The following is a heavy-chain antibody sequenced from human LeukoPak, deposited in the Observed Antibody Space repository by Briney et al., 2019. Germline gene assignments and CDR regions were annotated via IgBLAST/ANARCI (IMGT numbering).Heavy chain of an antibody. J-gene: IGHJ6*02. Sequence: TLSLTCTVSGGSISSGDYYWSWIRQPPGKGLEWIGYIYYSGSTYYNPSLKSRVTISVDTSKNQFSLKLSPVTAADTAVYYCARDHLYCSGGSCYSRTAYYYYGMDVWGQGTTVTVSS. CDR2: IYYSGST. V-gene: IGHV4-30-4*01. CDR1: GGSISSGDYY. D-gene: IGHD2-15*01. CDR3: ARDHLYCSGGSCYSRTAYYYYGMDV.